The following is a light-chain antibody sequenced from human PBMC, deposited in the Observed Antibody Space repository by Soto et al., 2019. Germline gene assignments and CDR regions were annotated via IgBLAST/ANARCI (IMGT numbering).Light chain of an antibody. CDR3: QQYESSPLT. V-gene: IGKV3-20*01. J-gene: IGKJ4*01. Sequence: EIVLTQSPATLSLSPGERATLSCRASQSVSSALLAWYQQKPGQAPKLLIYRASTRATGIPNIFTGSGSGTDFTLTISRLEPEDFAVYYCQQYESSPLTFGGGTKVEIK. CDR2: RAS. CDR1: QSVSSAL.